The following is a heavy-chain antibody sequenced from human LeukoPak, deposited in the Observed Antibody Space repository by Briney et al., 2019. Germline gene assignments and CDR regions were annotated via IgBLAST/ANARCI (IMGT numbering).Heavy chain of an antibody. CDR3: AKDPPIKH. CDR1: GFTFSSYG. J-gene: IGHJ1*01. Sequence: GGSLRLSCAASGFTFSSYGMHWVRQAPVKGLEWVAVISYDGSNKYYADSVKGRFTISRDNSKNTLYLQMNSLRAEDTAVYYCAKDPPIKHWGQGTLVTVSS. V-gene: IGHV3-30*18. CDR2: ISYDGSNK.